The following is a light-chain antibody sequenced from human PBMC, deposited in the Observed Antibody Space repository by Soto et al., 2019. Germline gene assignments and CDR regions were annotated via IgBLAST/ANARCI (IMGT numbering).Light chain of an antibody. CDR3: QQYNSFWT. CDR2: KAS. V-gene: IGKV1-5*03. J-gene: IGKJ1*01. CDR1: QSISSW. Sequence: IQMTQSPSTLSASVGDRVTITCRASQSISSWLAWYQQKPGKAPKLLIYKASSLESGVPSRFSGSVSGTEFTLTISSLQPDDFATYYCQQYNSFWTFGQGTRWIS.